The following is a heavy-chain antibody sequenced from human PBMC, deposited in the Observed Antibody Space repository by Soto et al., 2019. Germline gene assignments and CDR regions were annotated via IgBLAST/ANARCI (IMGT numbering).Heavy chain of an antibody. CDR3: AKKMGSGSDYAFDI. V-gene: IGHV3-23*01. Sequence: GGSLRLSCAASGFTFSSYAMSWVRQAPGKGQEWVSGISGSGGSTYYADSVKGRFTISRDNSKKTLYLQMISLRAEDMAVYYCAKKMGSGSDYAFDIWGQGTMVTVSS. CDR2: ISGSGGST. D-gene: IGHD1-26*01. J-gene: IGHJ3*02. CDR1: GFTFSSYA.